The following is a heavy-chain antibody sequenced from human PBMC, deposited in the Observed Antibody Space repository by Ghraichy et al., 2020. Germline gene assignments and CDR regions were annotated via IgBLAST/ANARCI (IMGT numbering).Heavy chain of an antibody. CDR3: ARELDGDYAVLVVGHYMDV. D-gene: IGHD4-17*01. Sequence: GSLRLSCTTSGFAFRDYGLSWVRQAPGKGLEWLSFIRSKAYGGATDYAASVRGRFTISRDDSKSIAYLQMNSLKTEDTAVYYCARELDGDYAVLVVGHYMDVWGKGTTVTVSS. J-gene: IGHJ6*03. V-gene: IGHV3-49*04. CDR2: IRSKAYGGAT. CDR1: GFAFRDYG.